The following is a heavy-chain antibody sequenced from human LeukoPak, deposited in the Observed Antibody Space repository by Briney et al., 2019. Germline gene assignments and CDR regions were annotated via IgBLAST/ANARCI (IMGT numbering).Heavy chain of an antibody. Sequence: ASVKVSCKASGYTFTGYHIHWVRQAPGQGLEWMGWINPNNGGTNYAQKFQGRVTMTRDTSINTAYMELSSLRSDDTAVYYCARGLEYGSFDYWGQGTLVTVSS. D-gene: IGHD2/OR15-2a*01. CDR3: ARGLEYGSFDY. CDR1: GYTFTGYH. J-gene: IGHJ4*02. CDR2: INPNNGGT. V-gene: IGHV1-2*02.